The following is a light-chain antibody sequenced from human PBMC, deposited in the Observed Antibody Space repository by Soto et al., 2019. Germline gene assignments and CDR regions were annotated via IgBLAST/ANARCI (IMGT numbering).Light chain of an antibody. CDR3: QQYNNWPYT. Sequence: EIVMTQSPATLSVSPGERATLSCRASQSVSSNLAWYQQKPGQAPRLLIYGASTRATGIPARFSGSGSGTEFTLTISSLQSEDFALYSCQQYNNWPYTFGQGTKLEI. J-gene: IGKJ2*01. V-gene: IGKV3-15*01. CDR1: QSVSSN. CDR2: GAS.